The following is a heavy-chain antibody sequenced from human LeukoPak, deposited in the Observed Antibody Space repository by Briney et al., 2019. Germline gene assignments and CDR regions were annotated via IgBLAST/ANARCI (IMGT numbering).Heavy chain of an antibody. J-gene: IGHJ3*02. CDR3: ARDRYQLLSTAFDI. CDR2: IKQDGSEK. D-gene: IGHD2-2*01. V-gene: IGHV3-7*01. CDR1: GFTFSSYW. Sequence: GGSLRLSCAASGFTFSSYWMSWVRQAPGKGLEWVANIKQDGSEKYYVDSVKGRFTISRDNAKNSLYLQMNSLRAEDTGVYYCARDRYQLLSTAFDIWGQGTMVTVSS.